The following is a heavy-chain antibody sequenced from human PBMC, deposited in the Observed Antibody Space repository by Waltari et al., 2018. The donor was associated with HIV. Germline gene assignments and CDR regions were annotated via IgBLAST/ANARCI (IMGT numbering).Heavy chain of an antibody. CDR1: VGTFRTYA. J-gene: IGHJ4*02. V-gene: IGHV1-69*01. CDR3: ARDAGYDSSVPFIGY. D-gene: IGHD3-22*01. CDR2: IIPIFGTA. Sequence: QVQLVQSGAEVKKPGSSLKVSCMASVGTFRTYAIRWVRQAPGQGLEWMGGIIPIFGTANYAQKFQGRVTITADESTSTAYMELSSLRSEDTAVYYCARDAGYDSSVPFIGYWGQGTLVTVSS.